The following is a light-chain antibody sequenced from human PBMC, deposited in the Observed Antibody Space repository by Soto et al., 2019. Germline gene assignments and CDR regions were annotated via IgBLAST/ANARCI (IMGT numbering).Light chain of an antibody. Sequence: EIVMTQSPATLSVSPGERATLSCRASQSVSSNLAWYQQKPGQAPRLLIYGASTRATGIPARFSGSGSGTEFTLTISSLQSEDFAVDYCQQYNNWTWTFGQVTKVEIK. CDR2: GAS. CDR3: QQYNNWTWT. V-gene: IGKV3-15*01. J-gene: IGKJ1*01. CDR1: QSVSSN.